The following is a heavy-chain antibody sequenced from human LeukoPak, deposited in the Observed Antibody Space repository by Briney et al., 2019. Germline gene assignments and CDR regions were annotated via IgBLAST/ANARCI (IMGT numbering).Heavy chain of an antibody. CDR2: VSGSGGST. D-gene: IGHD3-3*01. Sequence: GGSLRLSCAVSGFAFNTYTMRWVRQAPGKGLEWVSVVSGSGGSTSYADSVKGRLTISRDNSKNTLLLQMNGLTADDTAIYYCVKEGRPMPDDDLSSGSYTGDTFDIWGQGTMVIVSS. CDR3: VKEGRPMPDDDLSSGSYTGDTFDI. CDR1: GFAFNTYT. V-gene: IGHV3-23*01. J-gene: IGHJ3*02.